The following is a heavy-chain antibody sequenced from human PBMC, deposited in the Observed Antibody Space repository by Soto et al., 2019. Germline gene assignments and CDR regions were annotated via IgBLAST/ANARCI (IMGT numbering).Heavy chain of an antibody. J-gene: IGHJ6*02. D-gene: IGHD4-4*01. Sequence: VASVKVSCKASGYPFTGPYIYWVRYAPGQGLEWMGWINPSSGGTEFAEKFQGRVTVTRDTSIRTVFLELNSLTSDDTGVYFCARDFRTYSHGVDVWGQGTAVTVSS. CDR3: ARDFRTYSHGVDV. CDR1: GYPFTGPY. CDR2: INPSSGGT. V-gene: IGHV1-2*02.